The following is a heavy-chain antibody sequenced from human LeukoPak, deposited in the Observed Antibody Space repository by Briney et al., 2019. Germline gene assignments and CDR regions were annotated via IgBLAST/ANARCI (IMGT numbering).Heavy chain of an antibody. CDR1: GYTFTGYC. Sequence: ASVKVSCKASGYTFTGYCMHWVRQAPGQGLEWMGWINPNSGGTNYAQKFQGRVTMTRDTSISTAYMELSRLRSDDAAVYYCARDRANYYFDHWGQGTLVTVSS. CDR3: ARDRANYYFDH. V-gene: IGHV1-2*02. CDR2: INPNSGGT. J-gene: IGHJ4*02.